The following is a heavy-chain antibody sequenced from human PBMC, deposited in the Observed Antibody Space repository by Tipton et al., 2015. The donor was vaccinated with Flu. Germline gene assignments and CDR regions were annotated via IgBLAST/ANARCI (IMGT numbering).Heavy chain of an antibody. V-gene: IGHV4-59*01. CDR3: ARETGWGYSYASHGPHFDI. CDR2: IHYSGST. Sequence: PGLVKPSEILSLTCTVSGGSISSYYWSWIRQPPGKGLEYIGYIHYSGSTNYNPSLKSRVTISLDTSKNQFSLKMTSVTAADTAVYFCARETGWGYSYASHGPHFDIWGQGTMVTVSS. J-gene: IGHJ3*02. CDR1: GGSISSYY. D-gene: IGHD5-18*01.